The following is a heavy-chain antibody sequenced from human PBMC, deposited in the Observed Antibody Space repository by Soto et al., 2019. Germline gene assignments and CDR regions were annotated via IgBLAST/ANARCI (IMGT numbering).Heavy chain of an antibody. Sequence: PVGSLRLSCAASGFTFSSYWMSWVRQAPGKGLEWVANIKQDGSEKYYVDSVKGRFTISRDNAKNSLYLQMNSLRAEDTAVYYCARDRHYDFWSGYKDPMSWFDPWGQGTLVTVSS. CDR2: IKQDGSEK. CDR1: GFTFSSYW. V-gene: IGHV3-7*03. D-gene: IGHD3-3*01. CDR3: ARDRHYDFWSGYKDPMSWFDP. J-gene: IGHJ5*02.